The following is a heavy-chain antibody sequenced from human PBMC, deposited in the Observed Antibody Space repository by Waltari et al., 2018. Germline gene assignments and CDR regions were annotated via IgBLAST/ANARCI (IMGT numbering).Heavy chain of an antibody. CDR2: FNYNGDSV. Sequence: EVQLVESGGGLVQPGRSLRLSCAASGFTFDDYAMHWVRQAPGKGLEWVSTFNYNGDSVHYADSVKGRFTISRDNAKNSLYLQMNSLRPEDTALYYCVKETGYYYFDYWGRGTLVTVSS. CDR1: GFTFDDYA. V-gene: IGHV3-9*01. D-gene: IGHD3-9*01. CDR3: VKETGYYYFDY. J-gene: IGHJ4*02.